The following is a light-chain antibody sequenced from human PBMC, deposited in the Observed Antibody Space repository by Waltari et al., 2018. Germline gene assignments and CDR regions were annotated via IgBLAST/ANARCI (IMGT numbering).Light chain of an antibody. CDR2: LDS. Sequence: DIVMTQSPLSLPVTPGEPASLSCRSSQSLLHSNGYNYLDWYLQKQGQSPQLLIYLDSNRVSGVPARSSGSGSCTDVTLKIIRVEAADVGVYYCMQALQTPPEYTFGQGTKLEIK. V-gene: IGKV2-28*01. J-gene: IGKJ2*01. CDR3: MQALQTPPEYT. CDR1: QSLLHSNGYNY.